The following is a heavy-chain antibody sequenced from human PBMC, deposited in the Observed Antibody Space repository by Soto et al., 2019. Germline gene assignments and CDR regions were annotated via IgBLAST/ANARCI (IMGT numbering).Heavy chain of an antibody. J-gene: IGHJ4*02. V-gene: IGHV3-23*01. CDR1: GFTFSSYA. CDR3: AKPHYGPREYFDY. Sequence: GGSLRLSCAASGFTFSSYAMSWVRQAPGKGLEWVSAISGSGGSTYYADSVKGRFTISRDNSKNTLYLQMDSLRAEDTAVYYCAKPHYGPREYFDYWGQGTLVTVSS. CDR2: ISGSGGST. D-gene: IGHD4-17*01.